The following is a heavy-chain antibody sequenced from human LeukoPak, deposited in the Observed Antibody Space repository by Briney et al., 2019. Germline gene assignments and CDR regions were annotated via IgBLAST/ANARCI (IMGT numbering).Heavy chain of an antibody. CDR3: ARDDSSGCHVGHAFDI. CDR1: GGSISSYY. J-gene: IGHJ3*02. CDR2: IYYSGST. D-gene: IGHD6-19*01. V-gene: IGHV4-59*01. Sequence: ASETLSLTCAVSGGSISSYYWSWIRQPPGKGLEWIGYIYYSGSTNYNPSLKSLVTISVDTSKNQFSLKLSSVTASDTAVYYCARDDSSGCHVGHAFDIWGQGTMVAVYS.